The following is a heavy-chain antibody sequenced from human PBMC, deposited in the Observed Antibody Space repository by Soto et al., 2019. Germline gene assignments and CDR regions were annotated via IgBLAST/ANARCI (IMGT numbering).Heavy chain of an antibody. CDR3: ARDFVVVAATPLSRYYYYGMDV. CDR1: GGTSSSYA. D-gene: IGHD2-15*01. V-gene: IGHV1-69*13. J-gene: IGHJ6*02. CDR2: IIPIFGTA. Sequence: SVKVSCKASGGTSSSYAISWVRQAPGQGLEWMGGIIPIFGTANYAQKFQGRVTITADESTSTAYMELSSLRSEDTAVYYCARDFVVVAATPLSRYYYYGMDVWGQGTTVTVS.